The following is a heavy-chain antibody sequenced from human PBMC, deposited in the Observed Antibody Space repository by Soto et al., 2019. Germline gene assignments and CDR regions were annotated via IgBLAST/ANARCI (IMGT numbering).Heavy chain of an antibody. V-gene: IGHV4-39*01. Sequence: SETLSLTCTVSSGSISVTNVFWGWVRQPPGKGLEWIGNVDYSGTAYFSPSLATRVTFHVDTSKNQFSLTLYSVTAADTAVYYCARLPRDCNKTSCYYADHWGQGTQVTVSS. CDR1: SGSISVTNVF. J-gene: IGHJ4*02. CDR3: ARLPRDCNKTSCYYADH. CDR2: VDYSGTA. D-gene: IGHD3-3*01.